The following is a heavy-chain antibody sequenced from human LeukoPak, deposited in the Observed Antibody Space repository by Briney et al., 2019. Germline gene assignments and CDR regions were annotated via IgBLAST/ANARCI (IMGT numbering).Heavy chain of an antibody. V-gene: IGHV1-2*02. CDR2: INPNSGGT. J-gene: IGHJ6*03. CDR3: ARVSSGWYRGSYYYYYMDV. Sequence: ASVKVSCKASGYTFTGYYMHWVRQAPGQGLEWMGWINPNSGGTNYAQKFQGRVTMTTDTSTSTAYMELRSLRSDDTAVYYCARVSSGWYRGSYYYYYMDVWGKGTTVTVSS. D-gene: IGHD6-19*01. CDR1: GYTFTGYY.